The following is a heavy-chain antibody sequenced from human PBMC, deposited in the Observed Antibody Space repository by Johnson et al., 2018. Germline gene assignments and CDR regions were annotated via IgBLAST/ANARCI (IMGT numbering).Heavy chain of an antibody. V-gene: IGHV3-53*01. CDR2: IYSGGST. J-gene: IGHJ1*01. Sequence: VQLVESGGGLIQPGGSLRLSCAASGFTVSSNYMSWVRQAPGKGLEWVSVIYSGGSTYYADSVKGRFTIARDNSKNTLYLQMNSLRAEGTAVYYCAKDWEVASVGTGGNFHHWGQGALVTVSS. CDR3: AKDWEVASVGTGGNFHH. CDR1: GFTVSSNY. D-gene: IGHD6-13*01.